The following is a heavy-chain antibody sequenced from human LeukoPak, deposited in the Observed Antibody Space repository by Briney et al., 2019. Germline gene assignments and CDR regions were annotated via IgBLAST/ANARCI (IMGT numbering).Heavy chain of an antibody. CDR3: ARSTLPKYCSSTSCLADY. CDR1: GGTFSSYA. Sequence: SVKVSCKASGGTFSSYAISWVRQAPGQGLEWMGGIIPIFGTANYAQKFQGRVTITTDESTSTAYMELSSLRSEDTAVYYCARSTLPKYCSSTSCLADYWGQGTLVTVSS. CDR2: IIPIFGTA. V-gene: IGHV1-69*05. D-gene: IGHD2-2*01. J-gene: IGHJ4*02.